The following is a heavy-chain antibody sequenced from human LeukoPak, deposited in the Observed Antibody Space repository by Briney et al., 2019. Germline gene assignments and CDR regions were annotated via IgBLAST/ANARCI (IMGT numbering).Heavy chain of an antibody. CDR2: IYYSGST. CDR1: GGSISSYY. D-gene: IGHD1-26*01. J-gene: IGHJ4*02. Sequence: SETLSLTCTVSGGSISSYYWSWIRQPPGKGLEWIGYIYYSGSTNYNPSLKSRVTISVDTSKNQFSLKLSSVTAADTAVYFCARGAMGHSGTYPFDYWGQGTLVTVSS. V-gene: IGHV4-59*01. CDR3: ARGAMGHSGTYPFDY.